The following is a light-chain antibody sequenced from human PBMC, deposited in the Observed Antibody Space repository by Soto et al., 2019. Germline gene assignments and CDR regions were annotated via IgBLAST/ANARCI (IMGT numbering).Light chain of an antibody. CDR3: QQYGSSST. J-gene: IGKJ1*01. CDR2: GAA. Sequence: MLLTPSTDTLSLSPGEIATLSCMASQSVRGSYLAWYQQKPGQAPRLLIFGAASRATGIPDRFSGRGSGTDFTLTISRLEPEDFAVYYCQQYGSSSTFGQGGKVDTK. CDR1: QSVRGSY. V-gene: IGKV3-20*01.